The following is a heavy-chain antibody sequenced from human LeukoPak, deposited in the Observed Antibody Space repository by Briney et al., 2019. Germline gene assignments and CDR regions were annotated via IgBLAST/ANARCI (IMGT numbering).Heavy chain of an antibody. CDR3: ARGGGIRAHFDY. CDR2: IYYSGRT. CDR1: GDSISSYY. J-gene: IGHJ4*02. Sequence: PSETLSLTCTVSGDSISSYYWSWIRQPPGKGLEWFGYIYYSGRTNYNPSLKSRVTISVDTSKNQFSLKLSSVTDADTAVYYCARGGGIRAHFDYWGQGTLVTVSS. V-gene: IGHV4-59*01. D-gene: IGHD3-16*01.